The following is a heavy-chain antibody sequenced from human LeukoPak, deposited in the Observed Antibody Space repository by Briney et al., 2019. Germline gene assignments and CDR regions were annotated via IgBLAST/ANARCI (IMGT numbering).Heavy chain of an antibody. D-gene: IGHD3-10*01. CDR2: ISYDGSNK. V-gene: IGHV3-30-3*01. J-gene: IGHJ6*02. CDR1: GFTFSSYA. CDR3: ARDRYYGSGPYYGMDV. Sequence: GGSLRLSCAASGFTFSSYAMHWVRQAPGKGLEWVAVISYDGSNKYYAGSVEGRFTISRDTSENTLYLQMNSLRPEDTAVYYCARDRYYGSGPYYGMDVWGQGTTVIVSS.